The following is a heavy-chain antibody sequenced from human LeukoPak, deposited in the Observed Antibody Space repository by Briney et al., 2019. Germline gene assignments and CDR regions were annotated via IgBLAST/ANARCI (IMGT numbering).Heavy chain of an antibody. Sequence: ASVKVSCKASGYTFTGYYMHWVRQAPGQGLEWMGRINPNSGGTNYAQKFQGRVTMTRDTSISTAYMELSRLRSDDTAVYYCARDRRVVAAAGHYFDYWGQGTLVTVSS. D-gene: IGHD6-13*01. CDR1: GYTFTGYY. J-gene: IGHJ4*02. CDR3: ARDRRVVAAAGHYFDY. V-gene: IGHV1-2*06. CDR2: INPNSGGT.